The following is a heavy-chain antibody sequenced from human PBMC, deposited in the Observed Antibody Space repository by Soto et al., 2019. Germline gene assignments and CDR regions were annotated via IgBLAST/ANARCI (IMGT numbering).Heavy chain of an antibody. D-gene: IGHD1-7*01. CDR1: GFTFSSYA. J-gene: IGHJ3*02. V-gene: IGHV3-30-3*01. CDR3: ARDEAGTPTGGAFDI. Sequence: QVQLVESGGGVVQPGRSLRLSCAASGFTFSSYAMHWVRQAPGKGLEWVAVISYDGSNKYYADSVKGRFTISRDNSKNTLYLQMNSLRAEDTAVYNCARDEAGTPTGGAFDIWGQGTMVTVSS. CDR2: ISYDGSNK.